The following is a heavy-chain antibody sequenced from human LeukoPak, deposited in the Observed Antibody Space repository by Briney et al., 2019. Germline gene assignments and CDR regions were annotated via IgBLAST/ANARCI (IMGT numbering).Heavy chain of an antibody. CDR1: GFTFSSYS. CDR2: ISSSSSTI. J-gene: IGHJ4*02. D-gene: IGHD2-15*01. V-gene: IGHV3-48*01. CDR3: ARDNQYCSGGSCYPGFFDY. Sequence: GGSLRLSCAASGFTFSSYSMNWVRQAPGKGLEWVSYISSSSSTIYYADSVKGRFTISRDNAKDSLYLQMNSLRAEDTAVYYCARDNQYCSGGSCYPGFFDYWGQGTLVTVSS.